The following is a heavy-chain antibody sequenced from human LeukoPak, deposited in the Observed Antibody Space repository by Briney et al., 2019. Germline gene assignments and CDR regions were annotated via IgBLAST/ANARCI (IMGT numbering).Heavy chain of an antibody. CDR3: ARSGRYQLLSRYGMDS. CDR2: ISNRGIT. D-gene: IGHD2-2*01. V-gene: IGHV4-59*11. J-gene: IGHJ6*04. Sequence: PETLSLTCTVSGISLSSHFCSWVRPPPGKGLGWIGYISNRGITKYNPSLKTRVTISLDTSKIQFSRRLNSVTAADTAAYYCARSGRYQLLSRYGMDSWGTGTTVTVSS. CDR1: GISLSSHF.